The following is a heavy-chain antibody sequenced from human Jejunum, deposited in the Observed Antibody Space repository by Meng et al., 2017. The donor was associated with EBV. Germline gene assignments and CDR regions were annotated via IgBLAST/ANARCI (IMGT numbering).Heavy chain of an antibody. D-gene: IGHD2-2*02. CDR2: IKSKTDGGTA. CDR3: TTDLGLYASY. Sequence: EVQLVESGGGLVKRGGCLRLSCAASGITFSNAWMSWVRQAPGKGLEWVGRIKSKTDGGTADYAAPVKGRFTISRDDSKNTLYLQMNSLKTEDTAVYYCTTDLGLYASYWGQGTLGTVSS. V-gene: IGHV3-15*01. CDR1: GITFSNAW. J-gene: IGHJ4*02.